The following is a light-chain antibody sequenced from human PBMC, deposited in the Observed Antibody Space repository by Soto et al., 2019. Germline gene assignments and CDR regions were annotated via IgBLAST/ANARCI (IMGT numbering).Light chain of an antibody. CDR1: SSDIGSYNY. CDR2: GVS. CDR3: SSYTSSIPLV. V-gene: IGLV2-14*01. J-gene: IGLJ3*02. Sequence: QSALTQPASVSGSPGQSITISCTGTSSDIGSYNYVSWYQQHPGKAPKLMIYGVSNRPSGVSNRFSGSKSGNTASLTISGLQAEDEADYYCSSYTSSIPLVFGGGTKLTVL.